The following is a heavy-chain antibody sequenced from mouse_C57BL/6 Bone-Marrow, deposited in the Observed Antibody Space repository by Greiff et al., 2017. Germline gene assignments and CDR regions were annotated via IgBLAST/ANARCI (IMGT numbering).Heavy chain of an antibody. D-gene: IGHD1-1*01. Sequence: QVQLKESGAELARPGASVKMSCKASGYTFTSYTMHWVKQGPGQGLEWIGYINPSSGYPKYNQTFKDKATLTADKSSSTAYMQLSSLTSEDSAVYYCARPPAYYYGSSYRWCAYWGQGTLVTVSA. CDR3: ARPPAYYYGSSYRWCAY. V-gene: IGHV1-4*01. CDR2: INPSSGYP. J-gene: IGHJ3*01. CDR1: GYTFTSYT.